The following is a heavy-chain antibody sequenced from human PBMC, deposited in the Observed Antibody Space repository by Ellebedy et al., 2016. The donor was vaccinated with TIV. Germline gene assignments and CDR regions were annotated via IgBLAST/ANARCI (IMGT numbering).Heavy chain of an antibody. Sequence: GESLKISRAAYEFSFSSYWMNWVRQAPGKGLEWVANLNQDGSVKYYVDSVKGRFTISRDNAKNSLYLQMNSLRAEDTAVYYCASGFQWGQGTLVTVSS. J-gene: IGHJ4*02. CDR3: ASGFQ. V-gene: IGHV3-7*01. CDR1: EFSFSSYW. CDR2: LNQDGSVK. D-gene: IGHD3-10*01.